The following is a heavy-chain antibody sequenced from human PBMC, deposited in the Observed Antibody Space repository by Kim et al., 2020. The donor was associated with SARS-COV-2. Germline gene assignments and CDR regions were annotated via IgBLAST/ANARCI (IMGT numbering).Heavy chain of an antibody. V-gene: IGHV3-48*02. D-gene: IGHD1-26*01. CDR2: ITKSSTTI. CDR1: GFTFSAYD. J-gene: IGHJ3*02. Sequence: GGSLRLSCATSGFTFSAYDMNWVRQAPGKGLEWLSFITKSSTTIYYADSVKGRFTISRDNAKNSLYLQMNSLRDEDTALYYCVRDRMWGAFDTWGQGTMVSVAS. CDR3: VRDRMWGAFDT.